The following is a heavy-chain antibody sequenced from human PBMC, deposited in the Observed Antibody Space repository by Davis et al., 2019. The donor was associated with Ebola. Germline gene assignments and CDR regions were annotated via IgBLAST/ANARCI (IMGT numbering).Heavy chain of an antibody. CDR1: GYSFTSYW. J-gene: IGHJ2*01. D-gene: IGHD3-22*01. V-gene: IGHV5-51*01. Sequence: GESLKISCKGSGYSFTSYWIGWVRQMPGKGLEWMGIIYPGDSDTRYSPSFQGQVTISADKSISTAYLQWSSLKASDTAMYYCASALSSGYYYSDYWYFDLWGRGTLVTVSS. CDR3: ASALSSGYYYSDYWYFDL. CDR2: IYPGDSDT.